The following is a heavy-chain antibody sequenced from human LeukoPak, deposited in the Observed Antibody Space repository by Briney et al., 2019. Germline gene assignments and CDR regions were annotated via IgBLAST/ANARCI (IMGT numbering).Heavy chain of an antibody. J-gene: IGHJ4*02. Sequence: SETLSLTCTVSGGSLSSSSYYWGWIRQPPGKGLEWIGSIYYSGSTYYNPSLKSRVTISVDTSKNQFSLKLSSVTAADTAVYYCARLGYSGYDFGPTPFDYWGQGTLVTVSS. V-gene: IGHV4-39*01. CDR2: IYYSGST. D-gene: IGHD5-12*01. CDR1: GGSLSSSSYY. CDR3: ARLGYSGYDFGPTPFDY.